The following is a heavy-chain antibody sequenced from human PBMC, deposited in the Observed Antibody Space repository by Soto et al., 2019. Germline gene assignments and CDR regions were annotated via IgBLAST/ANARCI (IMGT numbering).Heavy chain of an antibody. D-gene: IGHD2-15*01. CDR1: GYTFPNHG. Sequence: SCKASGYTFPNHGLSWVRQAPGKGLEWVAVISYDGSNKYYADSVKGRLTISRDNSKNTLYLQMNSLRAEDTAVYYCAKGLGYCSGGSCYSPDYYGMDVWGQGTTVTVSS. CDR3: AKGLGYCSGGSCYSPDYYGMDV. V-gene: IGHV3-30*18. CDR2: ISYDGSNK. J-gene: IGHJ6*02.